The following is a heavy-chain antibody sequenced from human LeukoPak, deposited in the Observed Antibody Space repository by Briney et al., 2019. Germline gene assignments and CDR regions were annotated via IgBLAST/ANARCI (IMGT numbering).Heavy chain of an antibody. D-gene: IGHD5-12*01. V-gene: IGHV3-74*01. J-gene: IGHJ5*02. Sequence: GGSLRLSCAASGFPFSTYWMHWVRQAPGKGLVWVSSIANDGSNTDYADSVKGRFTISRDNAKNTLYLQMNSLRAEDTAVYYCARDLDGYRSGNGAWGQGTLVTVSS. CDR1: GFPFSTYW. CDR3: ARDLDGYRSGNGA. CDR2: IANDGSNT.